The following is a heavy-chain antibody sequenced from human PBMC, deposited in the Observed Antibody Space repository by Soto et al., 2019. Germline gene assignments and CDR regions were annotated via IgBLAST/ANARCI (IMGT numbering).Heavy chain of an antibody. Sequence: GGSLRLSCAASGFTFSSYGMHWVRQAPGKGLEWVAVIWYDGSNKYYADSVKGRFTISRGNSKNTLYLQMNSLRAEDTAVYYCARDRGPMDVWGQGTTVTVSS. V-gene: IGHV3-33*01. CDR2: IWYDGSNK. J-gene: IGHJ6*02. CDR1: GFTFSSYG. CDR3: ARDRGPMDV.